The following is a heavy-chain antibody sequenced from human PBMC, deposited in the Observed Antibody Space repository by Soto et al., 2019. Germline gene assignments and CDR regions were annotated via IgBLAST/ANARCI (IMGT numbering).Heavy chain of an antibody. CDR2: ISGSGGST. CDR1: GFTFSSYA. CDR3: ASTIVDIVATTTPLAVGLSDY. D-gene: IGHD5-12*01. Sequence: EVQLLESGGGLVQPGGSLRLSCAASGFTFSSYAMSWVRQAPGKGLEWVSAISGSGGSTYYADSVKGRFTISRDNSKNTLYLQMNSLRAEDTAVYYCASTIVDIVATTTPLAVGLSDYWGQGTLVTVSS. V-gene: IGHV3-23*01. J-gene: IGHJ4*02.